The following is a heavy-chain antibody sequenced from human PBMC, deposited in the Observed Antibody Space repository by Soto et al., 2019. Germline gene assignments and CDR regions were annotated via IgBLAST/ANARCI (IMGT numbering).Heavy chain of an antibody. CDR1: GDSVSSNSAA. D-gene: IGHD3-3*01. CDR3: VRIYDFWSGHDYRYYMDV. CDR2: TYYRSKWCT. J-gene: IGHJ6*03. V-gene: IGHV6-1*01. Sequence: PSPTLSLTCAISGDSVSSNSAAWNWVRQSPSRGLEWLGRTYYRSKWCTDYTTSSVKSRLTITPDTSNNQFSLRLNSVTPEDTAVYYCVRIYDFWSGHDYRYYMDVWDKGTTVTVS.